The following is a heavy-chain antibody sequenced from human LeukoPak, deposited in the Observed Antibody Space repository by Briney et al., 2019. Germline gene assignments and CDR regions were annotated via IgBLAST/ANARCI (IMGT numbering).Heavy chain of an antibody. CDR2: IIPLFGTA. CDR1: GGTFSSYA. J-gene: IGHJ3*02. Sequence: SVKVSCKASGGTFSSYAISWVRQAPGQGLEWLGGIIPLFGTANYAQKFQGRVTITTDESTSTAYMELSSLRSEDTAVYYCASGGSHGDDAFDIWGQGTMVTVSS. D-gene: IGHD1-26*01. CDR3: ASGGSHGDDAFDI. V-gene: IGHV1-69*05.